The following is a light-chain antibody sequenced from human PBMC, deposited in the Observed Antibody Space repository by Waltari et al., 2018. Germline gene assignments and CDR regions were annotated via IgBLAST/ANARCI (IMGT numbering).Light chain of an antibody. CDR1: QGISSY. J-gene: IGKJ1*01. V-gene: IGKV1D-8*01. CDR3: QQYYSFPWT. Sequence: VIWMTQSPSLLSASTGDRVTTFCRISQGISSYLACYQQKPGKAPELLIYAASTLQGGVPSRFSGSGSGTDFTLTISCLQSEDFATYYCQQYYSFPWTFGQGTKVEIK. CDR2: AAS.